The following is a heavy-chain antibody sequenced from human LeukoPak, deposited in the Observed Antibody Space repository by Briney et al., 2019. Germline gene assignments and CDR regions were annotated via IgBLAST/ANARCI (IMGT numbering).Heavy chain of an antibody. J-gene: IGHJ4*02. CDR1: GFTFSSYA. D-gene: IGHD2-2*02. CDR3: AKPYCSSTSCYTGRGNFDY. Sequence: GGSLRLSCAASGFTFSSYAMSWVRQAPGKGLEWVSAISGSGGSTYYADSVKGRFTISRDNSKNTLYLQMNSLRAEDTAVYYCAKPYCSSTSCYTGRGNFDYWDQGTLVTVSS. CDR2: ISGSGGST. V-gene: IGHV3-23*01.